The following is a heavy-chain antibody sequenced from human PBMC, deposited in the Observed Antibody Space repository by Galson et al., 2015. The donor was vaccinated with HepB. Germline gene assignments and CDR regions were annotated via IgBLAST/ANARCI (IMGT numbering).Heavy chain of an antibody. D-gene: IGHD3-10*01. CDR3: AQDLTYYYGSGSYFVGMDA. V-gene: IGHV3-9*01. Sequence: SLRLSCAASGFTFEDYAMHWVRQVPEKGLEWVSGISWKSDFTGYADSVRGRFTISRDSAKYSLYLQMNSLRTEDTALYYCAQDLTYYYGSGSYFVGMDAWGQGTTVTVS. CDR1: GFTFEDYA. J-gene: IGHJ6*02. CDR2: ISWKSDFT.